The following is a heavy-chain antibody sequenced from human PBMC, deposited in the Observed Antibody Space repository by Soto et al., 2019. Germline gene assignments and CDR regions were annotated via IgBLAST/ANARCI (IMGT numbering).Heavy chain of an antibody. J-gene: IGHJ4*02. CDR2: IKKDGSGK. CDR1: GFTFSSYW. CDR3: VRTSLVVAAATREDY. D-gene: IGHD2-15*01. V-gene: IGHV3-74*01. Sequence: GGSLRLSCAASGFTFSSYWMSWVRQAPGKGLVWVASIKKDGSGKSYADSVKGRFTISRDNAKNTLYLQMNSLRAEDTAVYYCVRTSLVVAAATREDYWGQGTLVTVSS.